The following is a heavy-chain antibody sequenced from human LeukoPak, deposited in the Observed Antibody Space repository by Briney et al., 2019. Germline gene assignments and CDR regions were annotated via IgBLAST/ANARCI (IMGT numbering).Heavy chain of an antibody. J-gene: IGHJ4*02. CDR2: IYYSGST. CDR1: GGSISSYY. V-gene: IGHV4-59*01. Sequence: PSETLSLTCTVYGGSISSYYWSWLRQPPGEGLEWIGYIYYSGSTNYNPSLKSRVTISVDTSKNQFSLKLSSVTAADTAVYYCASLDYGDRAYYFDYWGQGTLVTVSS. D-gene: IGHD4-17*01. CDR3: ASLDYGDRAYYFDY.